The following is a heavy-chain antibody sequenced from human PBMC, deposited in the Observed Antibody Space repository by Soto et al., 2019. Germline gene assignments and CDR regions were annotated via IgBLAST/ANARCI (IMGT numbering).Heavy chain of an antibody. CDR1: CYTFTSYG. V-gene: IGHV1-18*01. CDR3: ALEGYCSGGSCYLGSYFDY. Sequence: SVQVSWRASCYTFTSYGISWVRQAPGQGLEWMGWISAYNGNTNYAQKLQGRVTMTTDTSTSTAYMELRSLRSDDTAVYYCALEGYCSGGSCYLGSYFDYWGQGTLVTVSS. J-gene: IGHJ4*02. CDR2: ISAYNGNT. D-gene: IGHD2-15*01.